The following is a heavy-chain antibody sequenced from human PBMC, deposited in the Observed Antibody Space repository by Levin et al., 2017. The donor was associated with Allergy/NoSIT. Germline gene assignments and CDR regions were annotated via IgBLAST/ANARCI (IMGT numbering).Heavy chain of an antibody. Sequence: GGSLRLSCAASGFTFNNYAMSWVRQAPGKGLEWVSAIINSVVGTYYADSVKGRFTISRDNSKNTMYLQMNSLRAEDTAAYFCAKDAIRGSDQPYYFDYWGQGTLVTASS. D-gene: IGHD6-19*01. CDR3: AKDAIRGSDQPYYFDY. CDR1: GFTFNNYA. V-gene: IGHV3-23*01. J-gene: IGHJ4*02. CDR2: IINSVVGT.